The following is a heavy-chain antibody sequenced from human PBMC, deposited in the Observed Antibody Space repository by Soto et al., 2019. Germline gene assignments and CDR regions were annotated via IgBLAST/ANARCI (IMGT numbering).Heavy chain of an antibody. CDR1: GFSFSHLW. CDR3: TTNSGTYPAGY. D-gene: IGHD1-26*01. V-gene: IGHV3-15*01. J-gene: IGHJ4*02. Sequence: EVQLVESGGGLVKPGGSLRLSCTASGFSFSHLWMTWVRQAPGKGLEWLGRIKSATDGVTTHYAAPVGGRFTISRDDSKYTLYLQMRSLKIEDTGIYYCTTNSGTYPAGYWGQGTLVTVSS. CDR2: IKSATDGVTT.